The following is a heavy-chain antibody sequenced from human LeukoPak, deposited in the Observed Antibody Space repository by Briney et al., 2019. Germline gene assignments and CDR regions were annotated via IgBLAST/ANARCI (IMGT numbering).Heavy chain of an antibody. J-gene: IGHJ4*02. V-gene: IGHV1-46*01. CDR2: INPSGGST. D-gene: IGHD3-9*01. CDR3: AALAYYGILTGYS. CDR1: GDTFTNYY. Sequence: ASVKVSCKASGDTFTNYYIHWVRQAPGQGLEWMGIINPSGGSTSYAQKFQGRVTMTRDMSTSTVYMELSSLRSEDTAVYYCAALAYYGILTGYSWGQGTLVTVSS.